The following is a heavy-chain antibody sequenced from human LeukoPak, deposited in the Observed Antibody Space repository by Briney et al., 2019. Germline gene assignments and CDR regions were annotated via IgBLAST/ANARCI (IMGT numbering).Heavy chain of an antibody. CDR1: GFTFSSYS. V-gene: IGHV3-21*01. CDR3: ARGGIAARPRVFDY. CDR2: ISSSSSYI. D-gene: IGHD6-6*01. J-gene: IGHJ4*02. Sequence: PGGSLRLSCAASGFTFSSYSMTWVRQAPGKGLEWVSSISSSSSYIYYADSVKGRFTISRDNAKNSLYLQMSSLRAEDTAVYYCARGGIAARPRVFDYWGQGTLVTVSS.